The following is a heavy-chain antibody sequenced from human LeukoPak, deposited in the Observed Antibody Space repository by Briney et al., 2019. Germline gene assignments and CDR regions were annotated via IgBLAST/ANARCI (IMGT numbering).Heavy chain of an antibody. D-gene: IGHD3-10*01. Sequence: PGGSLRLSCAASGFTFSSYGMHWVRQAPGTWLEWVAFIRYDGSNKYYADSVKGRFTISRDNSKNTLYLQMNSLRAEDTAVYYCGRHRITMVRGVDHWGQGTLVTVSS. CDR1: GFTFSSYG. J-gene: IGHJ4*02. CDR2: IRYDGSNK. V-gene: IGHV3-30*02. CDR3: GRHRITMVRGVDH.